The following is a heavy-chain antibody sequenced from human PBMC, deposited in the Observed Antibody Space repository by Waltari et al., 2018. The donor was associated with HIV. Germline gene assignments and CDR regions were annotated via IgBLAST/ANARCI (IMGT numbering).Heavy chain of an antibody. CDR3: ARNYDFWSGLPGY. J-gene: IGHJ4*02. CDR2: MSSSGRSI. D-gene: IGHD3-3*01. Sequence: VQLVESGGGLVKHGGYLRLSCAASGFTFNDQYMSWIRQAPGKGLEWVSFMSSSGRSIYYADSVKGRFTISRDNAKNSLYLQMTSLRAEDTAVYYCARNYDFWSGLPGYWGQGTLVTVSS. CDR1: GFTFNDQY. V-gene: IGHV3-11*01.